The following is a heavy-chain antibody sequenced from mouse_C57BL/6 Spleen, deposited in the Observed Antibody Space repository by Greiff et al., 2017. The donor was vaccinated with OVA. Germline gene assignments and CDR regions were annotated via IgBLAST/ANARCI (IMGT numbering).Heavy chain of an antibody. Sequence: QVHVKQPGAELVKPGASVKLSCKASGYTFTSYWMHWVKQRPGQGLEWIGMIHPNSGSTNYNEKFKSKATLTVDKSSSTAYMQLSSLTSEDSAVYYCARGGGRQLRFAYWGQGTLVTVSA. CDR1: GYTFTSYW. CDR3: ARGGGRQLRFAY. D-gene: IGHD3-2*02. J-gene: IGHJ3*01. V-gene: IGHV1-64*01. CDR2: IHPNSGST.